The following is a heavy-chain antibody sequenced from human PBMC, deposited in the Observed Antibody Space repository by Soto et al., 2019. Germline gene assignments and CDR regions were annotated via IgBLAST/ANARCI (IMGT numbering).Heavy chain of an antibody. D-gene: IGHD2-15*01. Sequence: GWSLRLSCAYSVFTFISDAMSWVRQAPGKGLEWVSGISDGGGSTYYADSVKGRFTISRDNSRNTLYLQMNSLRAEDTAVYYCAKAPSGGTYRYFDYWGQGTLVTVSS. V-gene: IGHV3-23*01. CDR1: VFTFISDA. J-gene: IGHJ4*02. CDR2: ISDGGGST. CDR3: AKAPSGGTYRYFDY.